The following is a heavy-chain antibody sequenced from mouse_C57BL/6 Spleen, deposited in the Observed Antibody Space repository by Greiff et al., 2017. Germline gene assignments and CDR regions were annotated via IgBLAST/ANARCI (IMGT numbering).Heavy chain of an antibody. D-gene: IGHD2-3*01. Sequence: EVMLVESGGGLVKPGGSLKLSCAASGFTFSDYGMHWVRQAPEKGLEWVAYISSGSSTIYYADTVQGRFTISRDNAKNTLFLQMTSLRSEDTAMYYCARDGSYAMDYWGQGTSVTVSS. CDR3: ARDGSYAMDY. CDR2: ISSGSSTI. V-gene: IGHV5-17*01. CDR1: GFTFSDYG. J-gene: IGHJ4*01.